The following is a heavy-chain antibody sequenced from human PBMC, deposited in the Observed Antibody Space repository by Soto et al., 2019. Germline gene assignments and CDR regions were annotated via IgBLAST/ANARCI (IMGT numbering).Heavy chain of an antibody. Sequence: PSETLSLTCAVYGGFVSSGSYYWSWIRQPPGKGLEWIGEMSHSGGTHFNPSLKSRVTISVDTSKNQFSLKLSSVTAADTALYYCARTNVRSDTDYGLGLDVWGQGTTVTVSS. CDR1: GGFVSSGSYY. J-gene: IGHJ6*02. D-gene: IGHD4-17*01. CDR2: MSHSGGT. CDR3: ARTNVRSDTDYGLGLDV. V-gene: IGHV4-61*01.